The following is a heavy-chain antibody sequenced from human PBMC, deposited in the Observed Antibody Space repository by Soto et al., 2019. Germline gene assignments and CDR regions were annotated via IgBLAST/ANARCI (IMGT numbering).Heavy chain of an antibody. CDR1: GGSFSGYY. J-gene: IGHJ5*02. Sequence: QVQLQQWGAGLLKPSETLSLTCAVYGGSFSGYYWSWIRQPPGKGLEWIGEINHSGSTHYNPSLKSRVTISVDTSKNQFSLKLSSVTAADTAVYYCARYRKVWVAAFDPWGQGTLVTVSS. D-gene: IGHD6-19*01. CDR3: ARYRKVWVAAFDP. CDR2: INHSGST. V-gene: IGHV4-34*01.